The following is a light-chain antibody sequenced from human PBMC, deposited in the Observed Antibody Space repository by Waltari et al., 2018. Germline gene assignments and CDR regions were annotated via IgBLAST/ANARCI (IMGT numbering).Light chain of an antibody. CDR1: QSIITW. J-gene: IGKJ4*01. CDR3: QQYNKYPLT. CDR2: KAS. V-gene: IGKV1-5*03. Sequence: DIQMTQSPSTLSASVGDRVTISCRASQSIITWLACYQQKPGKAPKLRAYKASSLESGVPSRFSCSGSGTAFTLTIRSLQADDFATYYCQQYNKYPLTFGGGTKVEI.